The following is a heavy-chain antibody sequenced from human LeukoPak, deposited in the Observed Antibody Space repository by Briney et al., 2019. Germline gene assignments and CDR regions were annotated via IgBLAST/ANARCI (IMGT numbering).Heavy chain of an antibody. D-gene: IGHD3-10*01. CDR2: ISAYNGNT. J-gene: IGHJ6*04. Sequence: ASVKASCKASGYTFTSYGISWVRQAPGHGVEWMGWISAYNGNTNYAQKLQGRVTMTPDTSTSTAYMELRGLRSDDTAVYYCARFRGRSQYYYGMDVWGKGTTVTVSS. V-gene: IGHV1-18*04. CDR1: GYTFTSYG. CDR3: ARFRGRSQYYYGMDV.